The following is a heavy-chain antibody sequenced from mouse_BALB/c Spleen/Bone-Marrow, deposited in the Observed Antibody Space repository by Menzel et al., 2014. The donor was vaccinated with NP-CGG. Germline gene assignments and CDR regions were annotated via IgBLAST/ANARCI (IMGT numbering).Heavy chain of an antibody. D-gene: IGHD1-3*01. Sequence: LKESGAELMKPGASMRISCKATGYTFNTYWIEWIKQRPGHGLEWIGEILPGSVSANFNGGFKGKATFTADTSSNTATMLPTSLTSVDSSGQFLAKKSSYAIDYWGQGTSVSVSS. V-gene: IGHV1-9*01. CDR2: ILPGSVSA. CDR3: AKKSSYAIDY. J-gene: IGHJ4*01. CDR1: GYTFNTYW.